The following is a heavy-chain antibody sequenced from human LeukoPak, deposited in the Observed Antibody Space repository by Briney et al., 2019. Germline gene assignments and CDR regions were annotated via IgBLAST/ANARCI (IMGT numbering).Heavy chain of an antibody. CDR2: ISLANGNT. D-gene: IGHD6-13*01. J-gene: IGHJ4*02. V-gene: IGHV1-18*01. Sequence: ASVKVSCKASGYTFTSYGISWVRQAPGQGLEWVGWISLANGNTNYAQKLQGRVTMTTDTSTSTAYMELRSLISDDTAVYYCARDGSSSGYNLWGQGTLVTVSS. CDR1: GYTFTSYG. CDR3: ARDGSSSGYNL.